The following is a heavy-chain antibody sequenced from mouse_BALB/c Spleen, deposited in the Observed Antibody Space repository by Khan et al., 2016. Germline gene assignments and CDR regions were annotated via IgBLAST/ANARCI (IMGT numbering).Heavy chain of an antibody. CDR3: ARIDDDFYYAMDY. CDR2: ISYSGST. V-gene: IGHV3-8*02. Sequence: EVQLQESGPSLVKPSQTLSLTCSVTGDSITSGFWNWIRKFPGNKLEYMGYISYSGSTYYNPSLNSRISITRDTSKNQYYLQLNSVTTEDTATYSCARIDDDFYYAMDYWGQGTSVNVSS. J-gene: IGHJ4*01. D-gene: IGHD2-3*01. CDR1: GDSITSGF.